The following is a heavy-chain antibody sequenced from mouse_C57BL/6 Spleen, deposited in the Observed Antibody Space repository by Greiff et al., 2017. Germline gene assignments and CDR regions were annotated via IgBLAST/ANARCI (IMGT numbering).Heavy chain of an antibody. CDR3: SRGPYCAMDD. V-gene: IGHV5-17*01. Sequence: EVQLVESGGGLVKPGGSLKLSCAASGFTFSGYGMHWVRQAPEKGLEWVAYISSGSSTTYYADTVKGRFTISRDNAQNILFLQMTSLRSEDTAMYYCSRGPYCAMDDWGQGTSVTVSS. CDR1: GFTFSGYG. CDR2: ISSGSSTT. J-gene: IGHJ4*01.